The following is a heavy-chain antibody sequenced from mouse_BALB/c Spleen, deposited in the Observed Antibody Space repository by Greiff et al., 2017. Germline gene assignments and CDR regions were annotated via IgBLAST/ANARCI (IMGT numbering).Heavy chain of an antibody. CDR1: GFTFSSYA. V-gene: IGHV5-9-4*01. J-gene: IGHJ3*01. CDR2: ISSGGSYT. Sequence: EVMLVESGGGLVKPGGSLKLSCAASGFTFSSYAMSWVRQSPEKRLEWVAEISSGGSYTYYPDTVTGRFTISRDNAKNTLYLEMSSLRSEDTAMYYCARDGLAYWGQGTLVTVSA. CDR3: ARDGLAY.